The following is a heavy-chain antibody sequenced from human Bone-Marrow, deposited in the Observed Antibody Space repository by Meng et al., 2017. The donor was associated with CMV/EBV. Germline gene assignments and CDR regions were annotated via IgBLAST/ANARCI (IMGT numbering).Heavy chain of an antibody. CDR3: ARGLKEACGTSCYFRWFDP. D-gene: IGHD2-2*01. J-gene: IGHJ5*02. CDR2: MNPNSGNT. Sequence: ASVKVSCKASGYTFTSYGINWVRQATGQGLEWMGWMNPNSGNTGYAQKFQGRVTMTRNTSISTAYMELSSLRSEDTAVYYCARGLKEACGTSCYFRWFDPWGQGTLVTVSS. V-gene: IGHV1-8*02. CDR1: GYTFTSYG.